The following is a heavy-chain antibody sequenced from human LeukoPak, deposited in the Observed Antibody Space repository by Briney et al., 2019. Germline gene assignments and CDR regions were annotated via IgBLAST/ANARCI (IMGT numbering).Heavy chain of an antibody. Sequence: ASVKVSCKASGYTFTSYDINWVRQAPGQGLEWMGRMNPNSGTTGYAQKFQGRVTMTRNTSISTAYMELSRLRSDDTAVYYCARDCSSTSCYQLDYWGQGTLVTVSS. V-gene: IGHV1-8*01. CDR1: GYTFTSYD. D-gene: IGHD2-2*01. CDR3: ARDCSSTSCYQLDY. CDR2: MNPNSGTT. J-gene: IGHJ4*02.